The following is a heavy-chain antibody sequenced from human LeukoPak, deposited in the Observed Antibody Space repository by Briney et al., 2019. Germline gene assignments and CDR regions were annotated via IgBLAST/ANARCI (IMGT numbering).Heavy chain of an antibody. D-gene: IGHD3-22*01. V-gene: IGHV3-30*03. Sequence: PGGSLRLSCAASGFTFSSYGMHWVRQAPGKGLEWVAVISYDGSNKYYADSVKGRFTISRDNSKNTLYLQMNSLRAEDTAVYYSARISMIDGGVDYWGQGTLVTVSS. CDR3: ARISMIDGGVDY. CDR1: GFTFSSYG. J-gene: IGHJ4*02. CDR2: ISYDGSNK.